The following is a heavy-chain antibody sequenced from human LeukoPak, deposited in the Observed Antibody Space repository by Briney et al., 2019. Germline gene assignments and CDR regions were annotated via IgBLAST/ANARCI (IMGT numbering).Heavy chain of an antibody. CDR2: IYPGDSNT. V-gene: IGHV5-51*01. CDR3: ARLNSNSGDS. J-gene: IGHJ5*01. Sequence: GESLKISCKGSGYSFTTYWIGWVRQMPGKGLEWMCIIYPGDSNTRYSPSFQGQVTISADKSISTAYLQWSSLKTSDTAMYYCARLNSNSGDSWGQGTLVTVSS. CDR1: GYSFTTYW. D-gene: IGHD4-23*01.